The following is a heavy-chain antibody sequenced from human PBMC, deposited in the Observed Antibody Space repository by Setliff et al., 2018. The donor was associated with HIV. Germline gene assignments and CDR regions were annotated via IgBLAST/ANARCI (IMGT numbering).Heavy chain of an antibody. D-gene: IGHD6-19*01. CDR1: GFNFSSHT. CDR2: ISGSGDIT. J-gene: IGHJ4*02. CDR3: AKNLYRSPWSPLDY. V-gene: IGHV3-23*01. Sequence: GGSLRLSCAASGFNFSSHTMSWIRQAPGKGLEWVSGISGSGDITYYADSVKGRFTISRDNSKNTLYLQMNSLRADDTAVYYCAKNLYRSPWSPLDYWGQGTLVTVSS.